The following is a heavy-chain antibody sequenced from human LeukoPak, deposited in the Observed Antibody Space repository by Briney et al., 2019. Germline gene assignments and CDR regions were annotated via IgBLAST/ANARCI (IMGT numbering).Heavy chain of an antibody. J-gene: IGHJ4*02. CDR1: GFTFSSYE. CDR2: ISSSGSAI. D-gene: IGHD6-13*01. CDR3: ARELKSSSWYFFDY. Sequence: GGSLRLSCAASGFTFSSYEMNWVRQAPGKGLEWISYISSSGSAIYYADSVKRRFTISRDKAKNSLYLQMNSLSAEDTAVYYCARELKSSSWYFFDYWGQGTLVTVSS. V-gene: IGHV3-48*03.